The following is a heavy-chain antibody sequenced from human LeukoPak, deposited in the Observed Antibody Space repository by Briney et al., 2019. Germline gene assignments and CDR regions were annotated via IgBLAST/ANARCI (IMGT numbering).Heavy chain of an antibody. CDR2: IKQDGSEK. D-gene: IGHD4-17*01. CDR3: AKDYGDVEYFQH. Sequence: GGSLRLSCAASGFTFSSYWMSWVRQAPGKGLEWVANIKQDGSEKYYVDSVKGRFTISRDNSKNTLYLQMNSLRAEDTAVYYCAKDYGDVEYFQHWGQGTLVTVSS. J-gene: IGHJ1*01. CDR1: GFTFSSYW. V-gene: IGHV3-7*03.